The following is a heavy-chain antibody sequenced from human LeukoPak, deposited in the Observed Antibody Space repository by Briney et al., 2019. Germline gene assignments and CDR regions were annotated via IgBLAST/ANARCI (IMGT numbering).Heavy chain of an antibody. CDR3: ARDIWGSYPFDY. Sequence: GGSLRLSCAASGFTFSSYSMNWVRQAPGEGLEWVSSISSSSSYIYYADSVKGRFTISRDNAKNSLYLQMNSLRAEDTAVYYCARDIWGSYPFDYWGQGTLVTVSS. V-gene: IGHV3-21*01. CDR1: GFTFSSYS. J-gene: IGHJ4*02. D-gene: IGHD1-26*01. CDR2: ISSSSSYI.